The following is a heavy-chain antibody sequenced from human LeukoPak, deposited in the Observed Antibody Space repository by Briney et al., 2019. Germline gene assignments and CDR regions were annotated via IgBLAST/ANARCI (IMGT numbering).Heavy chain of an antibody. CDR3: ARDPQRWELLYRDAFDI. J-gene: IGHJ3*02. Sequence: GGSLTLSCAASGFTFSSYSMNWVRQAPGKGLEWVSSISSSSSYIYYADSVKGRFTISRDNAKNSLYLQMNSLRAEDTAVYYCARDPQRWELLYRDAFDIWGQGTMVTVSS. CDR1: GFTFSSYS. V-gene: IGHV3-21*04. CDR2: ISSSSSYI. D-gene: IGHD1-26*01.